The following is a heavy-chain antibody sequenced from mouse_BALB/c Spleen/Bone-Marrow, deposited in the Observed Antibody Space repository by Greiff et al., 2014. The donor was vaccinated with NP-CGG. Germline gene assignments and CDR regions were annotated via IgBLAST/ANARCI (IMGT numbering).Heavy chain of an antibody. CDR3: ARGGANVDY. V-gene: IGHV1-69*01. J-gene: IGHJ2*01. CDR1: GHTFTDHW. CDR2: IDISDSYT. Sequence: QVQLQQSGAELVMPGASVKMSCKASGHTFTDHWVHWVKQRPGQGLEWIGAIDISDSYTTYNQKFEGKATLTVDESSSTAYMQLSRLTSEDSAVYYCARGGANVDYWGQGTTLAVSS.